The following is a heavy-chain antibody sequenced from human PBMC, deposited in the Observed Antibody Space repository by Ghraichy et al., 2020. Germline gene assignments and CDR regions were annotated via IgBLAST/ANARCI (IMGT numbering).Heavy chain of an antibody. Sequence: GGSLRLSCAASGFTFSSYAMHWVRQAPGKGLEWVAVISYDGSNKYYADSVKGRFTISRDNSKNTLYLQMNSLRAEDTAVYYCARDKNRITGTTGSYYYYGMDVGGQGSTVTVSS. CDR2: ISYDGSNK. CDR1: GFTFSSYA. V-gene: IGHV3-30-3*01. J-gene: IGHJ6*02. CDR3: ARDKNRITGTTGSYYYYGMDV. D-gene: IGHD1-7*01.